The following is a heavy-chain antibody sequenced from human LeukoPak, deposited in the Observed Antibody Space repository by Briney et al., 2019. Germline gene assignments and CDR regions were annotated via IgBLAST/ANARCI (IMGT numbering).Heavy chain of an antibody. Sequence: PGGSLRLSCAASGFTFTSYNMNWVRQAPGKGLEWVSVIYSGGSTYYADSVKGRFTISRDNSKNTLYLQMNSLRAEDTAVYYCAKARPGDYWGQGTLVTVSS. CDR2: IYSGGST. CDR1: GFTFTSYN. CDR3: AKARPGDY. J-gene: IGHJ4*02. V-gene: IGHV3-53*01. D-gene: IGHD6-6*01.